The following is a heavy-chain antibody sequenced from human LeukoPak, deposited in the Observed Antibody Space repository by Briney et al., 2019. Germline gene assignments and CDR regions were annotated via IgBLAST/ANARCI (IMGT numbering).Heavy chain of an antibody. CDR3: ARGSPEYYDFWFSSYYYYGMDV. J-gene: IGHJ6*02. CDR2: ISWSSEYM. CDR1: GFAFRGSA. Sequence: GRSLRLSCVASGFAFRGSAMHWVRQVPGKGLEWVSGISWSSEYMFYADSVKGRFTISRDNAENSLYLQMDSLRVEDTAVYYCARGSPEYYDFWFSSYYYYGMDVWGQGTTVTVSS. D-gene: IGHD3-3*01. V-gene: IGHV3-9*01.